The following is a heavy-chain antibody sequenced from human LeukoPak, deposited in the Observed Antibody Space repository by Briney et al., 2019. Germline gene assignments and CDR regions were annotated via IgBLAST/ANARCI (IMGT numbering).Heavy chain of an antibody. D-gene: IGHD1-26*01. CDR3: ARDGVGATMFDY. J-gene: IGHJ4*02. CDR2: IYHSGST. Sequence: SETLSLTCTVSGYSISSGYYWGWIRQPPGKGLEWIGSIYHSGSTYYNPSLKSRVTISVDTSKNQFSLKQSSVTAADTAVYYCARDGVGATMFDYWGQGTLVTVSS. V-gene: IGHV4-38-2*02. CDR1: GYSISSGYY.